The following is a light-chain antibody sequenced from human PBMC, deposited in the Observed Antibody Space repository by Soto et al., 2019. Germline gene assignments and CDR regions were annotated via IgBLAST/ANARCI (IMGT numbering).Light chain of an antibody. V-gene: IGKV3-11*01. CDR3: QQSGT. CDR2: DAS. CDR1: QSVNNH. J-gene: IGKJ5*01. Sequence: EIVLTQSPATLSLSPGERATLSCRASQSVNNHVGWYQQKPGQAPRLLIYDASNMATAITARLSGSGSATDFTLTISSLEHEDFAVYYCQQSGTFGQGTRLEIK.